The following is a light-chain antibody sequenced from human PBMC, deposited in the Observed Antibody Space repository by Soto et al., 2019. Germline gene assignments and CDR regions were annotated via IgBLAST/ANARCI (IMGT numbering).Light chain of an antibody. J-gene: IGLJ2*01. CDR2: KDS. Sequence: SYELTQPSSVSVSPGQTARFTCSGDVLAKKYARWFQQKPGQAPVLVIYKDSERPSGIPERFSGFSSGTTVTLTISGAQVEDEADYYCYSVADNNLGVFGGGTKVTVL. V-gene: IGLV3-27*01. CDR3: YSVADNNLGV. CDR1: VLAKKY.